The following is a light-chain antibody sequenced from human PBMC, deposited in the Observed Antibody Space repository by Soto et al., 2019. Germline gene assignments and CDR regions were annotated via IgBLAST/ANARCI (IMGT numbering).Light chain of an antibody. CDR2: DII. CDR1: SSDIGAFTS. J-gene: IGLJ2*01. Sequence: QSVLTQPASVSGSPGQSITISFNGTSSDIGAFTSVSWYQQHPGKAPKLIIYDIIHRPSGVSDRFSGSKSVNTASLTVSGLQPEDEANYYCSSYSRTTTLVVFGGGTKVTVL. V-gene: IGLV2-14*03. CDR3: SSYSRTTTLVV.